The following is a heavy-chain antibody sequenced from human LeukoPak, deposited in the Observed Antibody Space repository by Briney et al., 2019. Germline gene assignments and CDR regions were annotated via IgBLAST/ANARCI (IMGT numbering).Heavy chain of an antibody. CDR1: GFTFSDYY. D-gene: IGHD3-22*01. V-gene: IGHV3-11*01. CDR3: AKDYYYDSSDAFDI. Sequence: GGSLRLSCAASGFTFSDYYMSWIRQAPGKGLEWVSYISSSGSTTYYADSVKGRFTISRDNSKNTLYLQMNSLRAEDTAVYYCAKDYYYDSSDAFDIWGQGTMVTVSS. CDR2: ISSSGSTT. J-gene: IGHJ3*02.